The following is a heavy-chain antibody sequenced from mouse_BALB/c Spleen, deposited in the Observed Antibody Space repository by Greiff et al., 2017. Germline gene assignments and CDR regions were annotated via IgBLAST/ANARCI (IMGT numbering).Heavy chain of an antibody. CDR3: NAGKDYFDY. CDR2: IDPENGDT. J-gene: IGHJ2*01. CDR1: GFNIKDYY. V-gene: IGHV14-4*02. Sequence: EVQLQQSGAELVRSGASVKLSCTASGFNIKDYYMHWVKQRPEQGLEWIGWIDPENGDTEYAPKFQGKATMTADTSSNTAYLQLSSLTSEDTAVYYCNAGKDYFDYWGQGTTLTVSS.